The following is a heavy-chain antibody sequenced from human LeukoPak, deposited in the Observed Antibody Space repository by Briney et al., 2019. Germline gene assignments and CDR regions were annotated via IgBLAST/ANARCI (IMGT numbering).Heavy chain of an antibody. V-gene: IGHV1-46*01. CDR2: INPGGGST. Sequence: ASVKVSCKASGYTFTSYYIHWVRQAPGQGLAWMGIINPGGGSTSFAPKFQGRGTMTRDTSTSAVYMELSSLRPEDTAVYYCARATSAYVMDVWGQGTTVTVSS. CDR1: GYTFTSYY. J-gene: IGHJ6*02. CDR3: ARATSAYVMDV.